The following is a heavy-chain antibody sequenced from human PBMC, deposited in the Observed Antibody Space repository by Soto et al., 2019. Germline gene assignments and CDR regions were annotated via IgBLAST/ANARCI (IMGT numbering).Heavy chain of an antibody. CDR1: GFNFRNYG. CDR2: ISYDGSNK. V-gene: IGHV3-30*18. J-gene: IGHJ5*02. CDR3: AKDSHYISGSYGGFDP. Sequence: QVQLVESGGGVVQPGRSLRLSCAASGFNFRNYGIHWIRQTPGKGLEWVAVISYDGSNKYYTDSVQGRFTISRDNSKNTLYLQMNSLRAEDTAVYYCAKDSHYISGSYGGFDPWGQGTLVTVSS. D-gene: IGHD3-10*01.